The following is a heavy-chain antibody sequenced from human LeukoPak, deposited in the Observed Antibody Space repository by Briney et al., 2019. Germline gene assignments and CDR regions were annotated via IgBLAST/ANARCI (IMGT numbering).Heavy chain of an antibody. CDR3: ARLKVRGEIDY. D-gene: IGHD3-10*01. Sequence: PGRSLRLSCAASGFTFSSYAMSWVRQAPGKGLEWVSAISASGGSTYYTDSVKGRFTISRDNSKNTLFLQMNSLRAEDTALYYCARLKVRGEIDYWGQGTLVTVSS. CDR1: GFTFSSYA. J-gene: IGHJ4*02. V-gene: IGHV3-23*01. CDR2: ISASGGST.